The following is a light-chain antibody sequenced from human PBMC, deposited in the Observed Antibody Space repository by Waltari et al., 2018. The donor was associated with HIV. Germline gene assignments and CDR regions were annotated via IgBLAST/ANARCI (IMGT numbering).Light chain of an antibody. CDR2: YNN. CDR3: ETWDSSLNAVV. J-gene: IGLJ2*01. V-gene: IGLV1-44*01. CDR1: TANIGSNI. Sequence: QSVLTQPRSASGTPGQGVTISCSGSTANIGSNIVNWYQQFPGEAPKLLIYYNNQRPSGVPDRFSGSKSGTSASLAFSGLQSEDEADYYCETWDSSLNAVVFGGGTKLTVL.